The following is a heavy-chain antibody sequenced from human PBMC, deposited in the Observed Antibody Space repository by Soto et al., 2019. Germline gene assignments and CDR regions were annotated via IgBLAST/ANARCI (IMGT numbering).Heavy chain of an antibody. D-gene: IGHD3-10*01. CDR3: AHTTTTFRTGMDV. CDR1: VFSLNASGVG. CDR2: LYSDEDK. J-gene: IGHJ6*04. Sequence: QIPLKESGPALVNPTQTLTLTCAFSVFSLNASGVGVGWIRQPPGKALEWLALLYSDEDKRYSPSLKSRLTGSKDTSKTQVLLTLPNMDPVDTAIYFCAHTTTTFRTGMDVWGKGTTVTVSS. V-gene: IGHV2-5*02.